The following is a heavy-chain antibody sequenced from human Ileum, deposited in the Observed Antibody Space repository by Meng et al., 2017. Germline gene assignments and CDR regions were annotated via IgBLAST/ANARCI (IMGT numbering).Heavy chain of an antibody. D-gene: IGHD1-26*01. CDR1: GGSVSRAGYQ. Sequence: QVPLQESGPGLVRPSETRFLICTVSGGSVSRAGYQWGWIRQPPGKGLEWIGYASTNYNPSLKSRVTISLDTSRNQFSLSLSSVTAADTAVYYCARDHMGSLDYWGQGILVTVSS. CDR2: AST. V-gene: IGHV4-61*08. CDR3: ARDHMGSLDY. J-gene: IGHJ4*02.